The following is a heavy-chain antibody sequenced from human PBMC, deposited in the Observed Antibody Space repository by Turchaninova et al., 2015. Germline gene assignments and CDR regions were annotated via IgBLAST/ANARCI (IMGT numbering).Heavy chain of an antibody. V-gene: IGHV4-34*01. CDR3: ARGAGGISPN. CDR2: INHSGST. D-gene: IGHD1-26*01. Sequence: HVQLQQRGAGLSKPSGTMSLTCAVYGGSFSGYYWLWTLQPPGKGLEWIGEINHSGSTNYNPSLKSRVTISVDTSKNQFSLKLSSVTAADTAVYYCARGAGGISPNWGQGTMVTVSS. J-gene: IGHJ3*01. CDR1: GGSFSGYY.